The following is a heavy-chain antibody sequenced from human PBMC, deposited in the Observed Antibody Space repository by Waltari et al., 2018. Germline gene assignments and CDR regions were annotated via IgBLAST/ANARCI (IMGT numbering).Heavy chain of an antibody. CDR2: ISGSSSYI. V-gene: IGHV3-21*01. J-gene: IGHJ6*03. Sequence: EVQLVESGGGLVKPGWSLRLSCAASGFPFSSYSMNWVRQAPGKVLEWVSSISGSSSYIYYADSVKGRFTISRDNAKNSLYLQMNSLRAEDTAVYYCARARGCSGGSCYFYYYYYMDVWGKGTTVTVSS. CDR1: GFPFSSYS. D-gene: IGHD2-15*01. CDR3: ARARGCSGGSCYFYYYYYMDV.